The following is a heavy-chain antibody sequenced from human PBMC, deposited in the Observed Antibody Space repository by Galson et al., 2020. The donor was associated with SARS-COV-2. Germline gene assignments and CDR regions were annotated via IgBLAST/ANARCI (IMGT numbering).Heavy chain of an antibody. D-gene: IGHD5-18*01. Sequence: PSETLSLTCTVSGGSISSSSYYWGWIRQPPGKGLEWIGSIYYSGSTYYNPSLKSRVTISVDTSKNQFSLKLSSVTAADTAVYYCASYSYGYFGVRYHYGMDVWGQGTTVTVSS. CDR1: GGSISSSSYY. CDR2: IYYSGST. CDR3: ASYSYGYFGVRYHYGMDV. V-gene: IGHV4-39*01. J-gene: IGHJ6*02.